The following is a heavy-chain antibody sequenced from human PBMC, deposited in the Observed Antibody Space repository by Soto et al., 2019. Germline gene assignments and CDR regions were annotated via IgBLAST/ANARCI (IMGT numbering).Heavy chain of an antibody. CDR3: ARQTNTIRQYYFDY. J-gene: IGHJ4*02. V-gene: IGHV5-51*01. CDR1: GYSFTTYW. CDR2: IYPGDSDT. Sequence: GESLKISCKGSGYSFTTYWIGWVRQMPGKGLEWMGIIYPGDSDTRYSPSFQGQVTISADKSITTAYLQWSSLKASDTAMYYCARQTNTIRQYYFDYWGQGTLVTVSS. D-gene: IGHD3-3*01.